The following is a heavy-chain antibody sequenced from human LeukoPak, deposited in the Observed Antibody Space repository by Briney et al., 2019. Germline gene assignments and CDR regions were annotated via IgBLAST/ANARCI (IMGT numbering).Heavy chain of an antibody. CDR1: GYTFTSYG. Sequence: ASVKVSCKASGYTFTSYGISWVRQAPGQGLEWMGWISAYNGNTKYAQKVQGRVTMTTDTSTSTAYMELRSLRSGGTAVYYCARDGSNIVVVPAAPDPWAREPWSPSPQ. CDR3: ARDGSNIVVVPAAPDP. CDR2: ISAYNGNT. J-gene: IGHJ5*02. D-gene: IGHD2-2*01. V-gene: IGHV1-18*01.